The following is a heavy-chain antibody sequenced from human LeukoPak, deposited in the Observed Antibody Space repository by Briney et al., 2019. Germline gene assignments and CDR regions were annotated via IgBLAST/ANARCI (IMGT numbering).Heavy chain of an antibody. Sequence: GGSLKLSCAASGFSFSSCWMHWVRQAPGKGLVWVSRVNSEGGYRNYADSVKGRFTISRDNAKNTLYLEMHSLRAEDTAVCYCVRDGDDYNFDHWGQGSLVTVSS. CDR1: GFSFSSCW. J-gene: IGHJ5*02. CDR2: VNSEGGYR. CDR3: VRDGDDYNFDH. V-gene: IGHV3-74*01. D-gene: IGHD5-24*01.